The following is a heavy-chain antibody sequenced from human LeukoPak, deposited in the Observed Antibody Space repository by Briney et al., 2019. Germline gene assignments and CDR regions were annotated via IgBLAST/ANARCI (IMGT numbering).Heavy chain of an antibody. Sequence: ATVKISCKVSAYTFTDYYMHWVQQAPGKGLEWMGLVDPEDGETIYAEKFQGRVTITADTSTDTAYMELSSLRSGDTAVYYCATDLGQLLWFGERYWGQGTLVTVSS. CDR1: AYTFTDYY. D-gene: IGHD3-10*01. J-gene: IGHJ4*02. V-gene: IGHV1-69-2*01. CDR3: ATDLGQLLWFGERY. CDR2: VDPEDGET.